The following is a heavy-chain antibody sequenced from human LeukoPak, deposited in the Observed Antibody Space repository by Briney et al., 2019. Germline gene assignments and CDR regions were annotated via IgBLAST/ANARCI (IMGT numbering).Heavy chain of an antibody. J-gene: IGHJ4*02. D-gene: IGHD6-13*01. CDR3: AFGIAAAGSTDY. Sequence: ASVKVSCKASGYTFTGYYMHWVRQAPGQGLEWMGWINPNSGGTNYAQKFQGRVTMSRDTSISTAYMELSRLRSDDTAVYYCAFGIAAAGSTDYWGQGTLVTVSS. CDR2: INPNSGGT. V-gene: IGHV1-2*02. CDR1: GYTFTGYY.